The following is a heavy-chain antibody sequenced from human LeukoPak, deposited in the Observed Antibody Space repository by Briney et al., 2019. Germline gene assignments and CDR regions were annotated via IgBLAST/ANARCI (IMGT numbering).Heavy chain of an antibody. V-gene: IGHV1-69*13. J-gene: IGHJ6*02. D-gene: IGHD2-15*01. Sequence: SVKVSCKASGGTFSSYAISWVRQAPGQGLEWMGGIIPIFGTANYAQKFQGRVTITADESTSTAYMELSSLRSEDTAAYYCVVVVAALADYYGMDVWGHGTTVTVSS. CDR1: GGTFSSYA. CDR3: VVVVAALADYYGMDV. CDR2: IIPIFGTA.